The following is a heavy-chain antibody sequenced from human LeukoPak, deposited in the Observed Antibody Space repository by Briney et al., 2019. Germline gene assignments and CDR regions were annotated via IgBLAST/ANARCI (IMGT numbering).Heavy chain of an antibody. CDR3: ARAVLRYFDWLLAYNWFDP. CDR2: IYYSGST. Sequence: PSETLSLTCTVSGGSISSYYWSWIRQPPGKGLEWIGYIYYSGSTNYNPSLKSRVTISVDTSKNQFSLKLSSVTAADTAVYYCARAVLRYFDWLLAYNWFDPWGQGTLVTVSS. V-gene: IGHV4-59*12. CDR1: GGSISSYY. J-gene: IGHJ5*02. D-gene: IGHD3-9*01.